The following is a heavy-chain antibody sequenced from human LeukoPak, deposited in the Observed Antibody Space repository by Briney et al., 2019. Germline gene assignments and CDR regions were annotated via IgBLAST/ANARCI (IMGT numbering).Heavy chain of an antibody. CDR3: ARDTVPFYYYYYMDV. J-gene: IGHJ6*03. CDR1: GFTFSSYA. Sequence: PGGSLRLSCAASGFTFSSYATHWVRQAPGKGLEWVAVISYDGSNKYYADSVKGRFTISRDNSKNTLYLQMNSLRAEDTAVYYCARDTVPFYYYYYMDVWGKGTTVTVSS. CDR2: ISYDGSNK. V-gene: IGHV3-30*01. D-gene: IGHD6-6*01.